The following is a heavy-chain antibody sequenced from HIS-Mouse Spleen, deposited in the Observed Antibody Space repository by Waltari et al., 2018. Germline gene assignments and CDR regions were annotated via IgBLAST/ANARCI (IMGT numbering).Heavy chain of an antibody. CDR3: AREIPYSSSWYDWYFDL. Sequence: QLQLQESGPGLVKPSETLSLTCTVSVGSISSSSYYWGCIRQPPGKGLEWIWSIYYSGSTYYNPSLKSRVTISVDTSKNQFSLKLSSVTAADTAVYYCAREIPYSSSWYDWYFDLWGRGTLVTVSS. V-gene: IGHV4-39*07. CDR1: VGSISSSSYY. CDR2: IYYSGST. D-gene: IGHD6-13*01. J-gene: IGHJ2*01.